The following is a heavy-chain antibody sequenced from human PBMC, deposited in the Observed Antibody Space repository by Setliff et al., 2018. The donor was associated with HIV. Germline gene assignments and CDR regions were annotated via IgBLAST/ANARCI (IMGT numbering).Heavy chain of an antibody. Sequence: SETLSLTCTVSEGSLSTYYWSWIRQPPGKGLEWIGYIYYSGSTNYNPSLKSRVTISVDRSKKQFSLKLRSVTAADTAVYYCASGYNYAYSDYWGQGTLVTVSS. CDR2: IYYSGST. V-gene: IGHV4-59*08. J-gene: IGHJ4*02. CDR3: ASGYNYAYSDY. CDR1: EGSLSTYY. D-gene: IGHD5-18*01.